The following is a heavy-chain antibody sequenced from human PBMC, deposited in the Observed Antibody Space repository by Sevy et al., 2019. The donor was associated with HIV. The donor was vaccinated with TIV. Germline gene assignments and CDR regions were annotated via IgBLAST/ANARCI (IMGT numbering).Heavy chain of an antibody. J-gene: IGHJ4*02. Sequence: GGSLRLSCAASGFTFDDYAMHWVRQAPGKGLEWVSGISWNSGSIGYANSVKGRFTISRDNAKNSLYLQMNSLRAEDTALYYCAKEKPIFGVVGPFDYWGQGTLVTVSS. D-gene: IGHD3-3*01. V-gene: IGHV3-9*01. CDR1: GFTFDDYA. CDR3: AKEKPIFGVVGPFDY. CDR2: ISWNSGSI.